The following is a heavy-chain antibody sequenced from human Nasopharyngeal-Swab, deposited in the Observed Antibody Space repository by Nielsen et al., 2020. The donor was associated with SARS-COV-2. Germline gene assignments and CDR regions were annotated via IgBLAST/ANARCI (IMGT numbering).Heavy chain of an antibody. CDR2: IYYSGSG. Sequence: SETLSLTCSVSGGSMTNYYWSWIRQSPGKPLEWVGFIYYSGSGNYNPSLKGRATISVDTSKNQFSLQLSSVTAADTAVYYCARDSGGNSFDNWGQGTLVTVSS. CDR3: ARDSGGNSFDN. J-gene: IGHJ4*02. V-gene: IGHV4-59*12. CDR1: GGSMTNYY. D-gene: IGHD2-15*01.